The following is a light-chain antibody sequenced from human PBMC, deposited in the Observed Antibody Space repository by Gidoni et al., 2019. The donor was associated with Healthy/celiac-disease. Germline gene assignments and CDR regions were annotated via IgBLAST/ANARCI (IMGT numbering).Light chain of an antibody. Sequence: EIVMTQSPATLSVSPGERATLSCRASQSVSSNVAWYQKKPGQAPRLLIYGASTRATGIPAMFSSSGSGTEFTLTISSLQSEDFAVYYCQQYNNWWTFGQGTKVEIK. J-gene: IGKJ1*01. CDR3: QQYNNWWT. V-gene: IGKV3-15*01. CDR2: GAS. CDR1: QSVSSN.